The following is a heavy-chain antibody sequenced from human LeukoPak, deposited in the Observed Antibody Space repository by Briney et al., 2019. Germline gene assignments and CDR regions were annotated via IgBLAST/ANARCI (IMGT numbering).Heavy chain of an antibody. Sequence: GGSLRLSCAASGFTFSSYWMHWVRQAPGKGLVWVSRINSDGSSTNYADSVKGRFTISRDSAKNTLYLQMNSLRAEDTAVYYCARDCSSTICYRAGFDPWGQGTLVTVSS. D-gene: IGHD2-2*01. CDR2: INSDGSST. CDR1: GFTFSSYW. CDR3: ARDCSSTICYRAGFDP. J-gene: IGHJ5*02. V-gene: IGHV3-74*01.